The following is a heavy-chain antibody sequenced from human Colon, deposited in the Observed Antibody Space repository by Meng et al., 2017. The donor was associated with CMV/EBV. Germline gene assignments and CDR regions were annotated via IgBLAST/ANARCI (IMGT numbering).Heavy chain of an antibody. CDR1: GYMFTSFG. V-gene: IGHV1-18*01. D-gene: IGHD1-14*01. CDR3: ARETRRKDEDYYFGMDV. CDR2: MSTLNGNT. J-gene: IGHJ6*02. Sequence: ASVKVSCKASGYMFTSFGISWVRQAPGQGLEWMGWMSTLNGNTYYAQKLKGRVTMTRDTSTETAYMDLTSLRSDDTAVYYCARETRRKDEDYYFGMDVWGQGTTVTVSS.